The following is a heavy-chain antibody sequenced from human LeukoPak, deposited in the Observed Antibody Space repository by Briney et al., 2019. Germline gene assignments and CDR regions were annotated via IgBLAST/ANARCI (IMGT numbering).Heavy chain of an antibody. CDR2: IYYSGIT. CDR1: GGSIRSGGYY. V-gene: IGHV4-31*03. D-gene: IGHD6-13*01. Sequence: SETLSLTRTVSGGSIRSGGYYWSWIRQHPGKGLEWIGYIYYSGITYYNPSLKSRVTISVDTSKNQFSLKLSSVTAADTAVYYCARDSAAAGYYYYGMDVWGQGTTVTVSS. J-gene: IGHJ6*02. CDR3: ARDSAAAGYYYYGMDV.